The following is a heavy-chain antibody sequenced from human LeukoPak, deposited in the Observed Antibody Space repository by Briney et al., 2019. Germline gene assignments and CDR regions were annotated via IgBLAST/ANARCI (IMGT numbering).Heavy chain of an antibody. Sequence: GESLKISCKGSGYSFTNYWIAWVRQMPGKGLEWMGIIYRGDSDARYSPSFQGQVTILADKSVSTAYLQWSSLKASDTAMYYCARRNYYDSSGMNFDYWGQGTLVTVSS. V-gene: IGHV5-51*01. CDR3: ARRNYYDSSGMNFDY. CDR1: GYSFTNYW. D-gene: IGHD3-22*01. J-gene: IGHJ4*02. CDR2: IYRGDSDA.